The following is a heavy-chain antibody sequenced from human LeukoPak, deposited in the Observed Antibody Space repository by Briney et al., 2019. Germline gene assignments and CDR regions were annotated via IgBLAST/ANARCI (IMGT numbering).Heavy chain of an antibody. D-gene: IGHD2-2*03. CDR2: IYSDGSI. Sequence: GGSLRLSCVVSGFIVNSDYMNWVRQAPGKGPEWVSVIYSDGSIYYLDSVKGRFTISTDNSRNTLYLQMNSLRVEDTAMYYCAKGARLTAIGSGYFDSWGQGVLVTVSS. J-gene: IGHJ4*02. CDR1: GFIVNSDY. CDR3: AKGARLTAIGSGYFDS. V-gene: IGHV3-53*01.